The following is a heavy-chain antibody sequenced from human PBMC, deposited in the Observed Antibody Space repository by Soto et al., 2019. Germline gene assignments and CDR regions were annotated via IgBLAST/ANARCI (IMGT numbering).Heavy chain of an antibody. CDR2: MNPNSGNT. CDR3: ARRGTWIQVNAHNWFEP. CDR1: GYTFTSYD. D-gene: IGHD5-18*01. J-gene: IGHJ5*02. V-gene: IGHV1-8*01. Sequence: ASVKASCKASGYTFTSYDSNWVRQASGQGLEWMGWMNPNSGNTGYAQKFQGRVTMTRNTSISTAYMELSSLRSEDTAVYYCARRGTWIQVNAHNWFEPCGQPNRVSVPS.